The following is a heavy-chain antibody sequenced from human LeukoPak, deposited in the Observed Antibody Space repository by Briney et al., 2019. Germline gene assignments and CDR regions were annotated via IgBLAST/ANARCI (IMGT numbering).Heavy chain of an antibody. D-gene: IGHD3-10*01. CDR3: ARAYGSGSYSYFDY. CDR2: ISYDGSNK. CDR1: GFTFSSYA. J-gene: IGHJ4*02. V-gene: IGHV3-30-3*01. Sequence: GSLRLSCAASGFTFSSYAMHWVRQAPGKGLGWVAVISYDGSNKYYADSVKGRFTISRDNSKNTLHLQMNSLRAEDTAVYYCARAYGSGSYSYFDYWGQGTLVTVSS.